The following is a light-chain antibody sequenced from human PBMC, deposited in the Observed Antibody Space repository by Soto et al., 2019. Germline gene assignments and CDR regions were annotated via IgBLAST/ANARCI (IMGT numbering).Light chain of an antibody. CDR1: NSNIGTHT. Sequence: QSVLTQPPSASGTPGQRVTISCSGSNSNIGTHTVNWYQQVPGTAPKLLIYNNNQRPSGVPDRFSGSKTGASASLAISGLQSEDEADYYCATWDETLNGGVFGGGTKLTVL. CDR2: NNN. J-gene: IGLJ7*01. CDR3: ATWDETLNGGV. V-gene: IGLV1-44*01.